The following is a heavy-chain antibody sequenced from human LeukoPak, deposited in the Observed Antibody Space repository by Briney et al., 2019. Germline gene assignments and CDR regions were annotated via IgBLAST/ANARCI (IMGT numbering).Heavy chain of an antibody. CDR1: GGSFSGYY. V-gene: IGHV4-34*01. D-gene: IGHD2-15*01. CDR2: INHSGST. CDR3: ARGGGQLDY. J-gene: IGHJ4*02. Sequence: SETLSLTCAVYGGSFSGYYWSWIRQPPGKGLEWIGEINHSGSTNYNPSLKSRVTISVDTSKNQFSLKLSSVTAADTAVYYCARGGGQLDYWGQGTLVTVSS.